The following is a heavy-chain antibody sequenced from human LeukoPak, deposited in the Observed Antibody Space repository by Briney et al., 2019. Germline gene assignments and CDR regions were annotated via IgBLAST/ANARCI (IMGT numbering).Heavy chain of an antibody. V-gene: IGHV4-59*01. D-gene: IGHD3-10*01. CDR1: GGSISNYF. CDR2: IYYTGST. Sequence: SETLSLTCTVSGGSISNYFWSWIRQPPGKGLEWIGYIYYTGSTNYNPSLKSRVTISVGTSKNQFSLKLSSVTATDTAVYYCARPSRSISTAGAFDIWGQGTMVTISS. J-gene: IGHJ3*02. CDR3: ARPSRSISTAGAFDI.